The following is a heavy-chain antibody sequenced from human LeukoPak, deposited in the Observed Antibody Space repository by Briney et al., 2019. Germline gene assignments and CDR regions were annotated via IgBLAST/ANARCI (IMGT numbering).Heavy chain of an antibody. Sequence: GGSLRLSCAASGFTFTNYWMHWVRQPPGKGLVWVSRVDHGGSGTAYADSVTGRFTISRDNAKNTVYLQMNSLRAEDTAVYYCATDPGWGQGTLVTVSS. J-gene: IGHJ4*02. V-gene: IGHV3-74*01. CDR2: VDHGGSGT. CDR3: ATDPG. CDR1: GFTFTNYW.